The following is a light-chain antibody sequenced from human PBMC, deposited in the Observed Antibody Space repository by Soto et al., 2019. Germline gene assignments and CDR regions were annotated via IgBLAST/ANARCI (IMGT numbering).Light chain of an antibody. Sequence: QSALTQPASVSGSPGQSITISCTGTSSDVGGYNYVSWYQQHPGKAPKLMIYDVSNRPSGVSNRFSGSKSGNTASLTISGLQAEDEADYYCSSYTSSSRPVVFGGGTKLTVL. V-gene: IGLV2-14*01. J-gene: IGLJ2*01. CDR1: SSDVGGYNY. CDR2: DVS. CDR3: SSYTSSSRPVV.